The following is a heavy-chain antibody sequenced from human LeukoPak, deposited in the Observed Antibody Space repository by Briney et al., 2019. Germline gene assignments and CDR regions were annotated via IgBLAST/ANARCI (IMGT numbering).Heavy chain of an antibody. CDR3: ARGTATVVTPRYFDL. D-gene: IGHD4-23*01. CDR2: INPNSGGT. Sequence: ASVKVSCKASGYTFTDYYIHWVRQAPGQGLEWMGWINPNSGGTNYAQKFQGRVTMTRDTSISTAYMELSRLRSDDTALYYCARGTATVVTPRYFDLWGRDTLVTISS. J-gene: IGHJ2*01. V-gene: IGHV1-2*02. CDR1: GYTFTDYY.